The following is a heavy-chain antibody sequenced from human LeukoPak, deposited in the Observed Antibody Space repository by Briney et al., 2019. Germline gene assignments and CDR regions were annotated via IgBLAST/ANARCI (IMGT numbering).Heavy chain of an antibody. CDR2: IYTSGSI. J-gene: IGHJ4*02. CDR3: ARGSYSNSGLDY. V-gene: IGHV4-61*02. D-gene: IGHD6-6*01. CDR1: GDSLSSGNYY. Sequence: SETLSLTCTVSGDSLSSGNYYWGWIRQPAGKGLGWIVRIYTSGSIYYDPPLKSRVTMSIDMSKNQFSLKLNSVNAADTAVYFCARGSYSNSGLDYWGQGTLVTVSS.